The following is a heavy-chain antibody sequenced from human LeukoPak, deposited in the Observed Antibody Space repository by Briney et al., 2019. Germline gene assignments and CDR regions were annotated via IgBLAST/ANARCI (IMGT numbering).Heavy chain of an antibody. CDR2: ISAYNGST. V-gene: IGHV1-18*01. J-gene: IGHJ4*02. CDR1: GYTFTSYG. Sequence: ASVKVSCKASGYTFTSYGISWVRQAPRQGLEWMGWISAYNGSTNYAHELQGRVTMTTDTSTSTAYMELRSVRSDDTAVYYCARDIPWLGAKKSSWRPFDYWGQGTLVTVSS. CDR3: ARDIPWLGAKKSSWRPFDY. D-gene: IGHD6-13*01.